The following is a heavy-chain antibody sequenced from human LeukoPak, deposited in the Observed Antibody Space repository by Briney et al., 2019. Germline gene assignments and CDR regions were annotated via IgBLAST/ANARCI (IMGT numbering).Heavy chain of an antibody. CDR2: IIPILGIA. CDR3: ARAHGTHSSGYYDY. J-gene: IGHJ4*02. Sequence: SVKVSRKASGGTFSSYTISWVRQAPGQGLEWMGRIIPILGIANYAQKFQGRVTITADKSTSTAYMELSSLRSEDTAVYYCARAHGTHSSGYYDYWGQGTLVTVSS. CDR1: GGTFSSYT. V-gene: IGHV1-69*02. D-gene: IGHD3-22*01.